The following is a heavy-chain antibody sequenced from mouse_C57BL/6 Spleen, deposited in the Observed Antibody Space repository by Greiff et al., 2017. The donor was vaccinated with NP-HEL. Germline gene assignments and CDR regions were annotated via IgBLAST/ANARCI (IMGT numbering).Heavy chain of an antibody. J-gene: IGHJ3*01. Sequence: EVMLVESGGDLVKPGGSLKLSCAASGFTFSSYGMSWVRQTPDKRLEWVATISSGGSYTYYPDSVKGRFTISRDNAKNTLYLQMSSLKSEDTAMYYCARHHPLANWDGAWFAYWGQGTLVTVSA. CDR2: ISSGGSYT. V-gene: IGHV5-6*01. CDR3: ARHHPLANWDGAWFAY. CDR1: GFTFSSYG. D-gene: IGHD4-1*01.